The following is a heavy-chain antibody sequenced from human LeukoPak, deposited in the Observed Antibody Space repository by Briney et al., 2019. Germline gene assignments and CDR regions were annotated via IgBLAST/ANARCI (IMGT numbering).Heavy chain of an antibody. V-gene: IGHV3-30*18. D-gene: IGHD3-3*01. CDR3: AKEGFYGAEFAYYDFWSGSPLGYFQH. J-gene: IGHJ1*01. CDR1: RFTFSSYG. CDR2: ISYDGSDK. Sequence: GGSLRLSCAASRFTFSSYGMHWVRQAPGKGLEWVSLISYDGSDKYYADSVKGRFTISRDNSKNTLYLQMNSLRAEDTAVYYCAKEGFYGAEFAYYDFWSGSPLGYFQHWGQGTLVTVSS.